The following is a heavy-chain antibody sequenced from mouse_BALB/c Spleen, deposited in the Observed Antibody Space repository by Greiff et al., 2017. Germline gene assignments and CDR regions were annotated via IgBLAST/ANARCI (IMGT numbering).Heavy chain of an antibody. V-gene: IGHV5-17*02. Sequence: EVKLMESGGGLVQPGGSRKHSCAASGFTFSSFGMHWVRQAPEKGLEWVAYISSGSSTIYYADTVKGRFTISRDNPKNTLFLQMTSLRSEDTAMYYCARSHYGSSPWFAYWGQGTLVTVSA. CDR2: ISSGSSTI. D-gene: IGHD1-1*01. CDR1: GFTFSSFG. J-gene: IGHJ3*01. CDR3: ARSHYGSSPWFAY.